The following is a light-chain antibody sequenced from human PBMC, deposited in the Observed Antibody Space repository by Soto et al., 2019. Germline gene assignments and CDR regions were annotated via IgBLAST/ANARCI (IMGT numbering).Light chain of an antibody. Sequence: QMTESPSSLSASIGDSSNITCRASQDIRIALDWFQQKPGKAPRRLIYAASSLQSGVPSRFSGSGSGTEFTLTISSLQPEDFATYFCLQRSTDSGAFGQGTKVDIK. CDR2: AAS. V-gene: IGKV1-17*01. J-gene: IGKJ1*01. CDR1: QDIRIA. CDR3: LQRSTDSGA.